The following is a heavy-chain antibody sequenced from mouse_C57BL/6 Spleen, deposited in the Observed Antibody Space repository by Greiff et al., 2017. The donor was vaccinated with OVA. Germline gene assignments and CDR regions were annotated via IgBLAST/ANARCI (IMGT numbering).Heavy chain of an antibody. V-gene: IGHV2-4*01. CDR1: GFSLTSYG. J-gene: IGHJ4*01. CDR3: AKNEGRYYAMDY. Sequence: QVQLQQSGPGLVQPSQSLSISCTVSGFSLTSYGVHWVRQPPGKGLEWLGVIWSGGSSAYNAAFISSLSISKDNSKSQVFFKMNSLEADDTAIYYGAKNEGRYYAMDYWGQGTSVTVSS. CDR2: IWSGGSS. D-gene: IGHD3-3*01.